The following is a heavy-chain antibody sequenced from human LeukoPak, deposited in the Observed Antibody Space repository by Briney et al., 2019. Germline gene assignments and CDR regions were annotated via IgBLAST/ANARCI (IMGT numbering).Heavy chain of an antibody. CDR1: GYTFTGYY. D-gene: IGHD6-13*01. Sequence: ASVKVSCKASGYTFTGYYMHWVRQAPGQGLEWMGWINPNSGGTNYAQKFQGWVTMTRDTSISTAHMELSRLRSDDTAVYYCARGYSSSWYYFDCWGQGTLVTVSS. J-gene: IGHJ4*02. CDR3: ARGYSSSWYYFDC. CDR2: INPNSGGT. V-gene: IGHV1-2*04.